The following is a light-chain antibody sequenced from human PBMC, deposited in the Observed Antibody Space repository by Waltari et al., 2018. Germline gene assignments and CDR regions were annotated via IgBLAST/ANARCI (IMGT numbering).Light chain of an antibody. V-gene: IGLV2-14*03. Sequence: QSALTQPASVSGSPGQTTTISCTGTSSDVGGFEYVSWYQQHPGQAPKLILYEVGNRPSWVSPRFSGSKSGNTASLTISGLQAEDEAKYFCCSFSTTDTVVFGGGTTVTVL. CDR1: SSDVGGFEY. CDR2: EVG. CDR3: CSFSTTDTVV. J-gene: IGLJ3*02.